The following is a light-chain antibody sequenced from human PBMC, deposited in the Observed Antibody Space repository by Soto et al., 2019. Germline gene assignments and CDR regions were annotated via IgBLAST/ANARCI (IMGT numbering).Light chain of an antibody. CDR2: HAS. J-gene: IGKJ4*01. V-gene: IGKV3-15*01. Sequence: EIVMTQSPATLSVSPGERAILSCRASQSVSNNLAWYQQKPGQAPSLLIYHASTRASGIPARFSGSGSGTEFTLTISSRQSEDVAVYYCQQYNEWPLTFGGGTKVEIK. CDR3: QQYNEWPLT. CDR1: QSVSNN.